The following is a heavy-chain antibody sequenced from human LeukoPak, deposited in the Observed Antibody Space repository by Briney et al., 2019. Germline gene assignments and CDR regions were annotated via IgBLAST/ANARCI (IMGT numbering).Heavy chain of an antibody. V-gene: IGHV4-39*07. CDR3: ARAGGYISSFDY. CDR2: IYYSGST. Sequence: PSQTLSLTCTVSGGSISSDGYYWSWIRQPPGKGLEWIGSIYYSGSTYYNPSFKSRVTISVDTSKNQFSLKLSSVTAADTAVYYCARAGGYISSFDYWGQGTLVTVSS. CDR1: GGSISSDGYY. J-gene: IGHJ4*02. D-gene: IGHD5-12*01.